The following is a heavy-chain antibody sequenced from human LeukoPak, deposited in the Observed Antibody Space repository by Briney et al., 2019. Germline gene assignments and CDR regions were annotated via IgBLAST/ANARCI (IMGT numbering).Heavy chain of an antibody. D-gene: IGHD5-24*01. CDR2: ISAYNGYT. Sequence: ASVKVSCKASGYTFTGYYMYWVRQAPGQGLEWMGWISAYNGYTNYAQNLQGRVTMTTDTSTSTAYMELTSLRSDDTAVYYCARALARDVYNINWFDPWGQGTLVTASS. J-gene: IGHJ5*02. CDR3: ARALARDVYNINWFDP. CDR1: GYTFTGYY. V-gene: IGHV1-18*04.